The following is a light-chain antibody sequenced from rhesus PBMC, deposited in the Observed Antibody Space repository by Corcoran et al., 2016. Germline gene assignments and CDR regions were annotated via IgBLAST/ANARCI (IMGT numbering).Light chain of an antibody. Sequence: DIQMTQSPSSLSASVGDRVTITCRASENVNNYLNWYQEKPGKSPKLLIYKASNLQSGVPYGFSGSGSGTHYTFTLSRLQSEDVATYDCRHTYAPPYSFGQGTKVEIK. CDR2: KAS. V-gene: IGKV1-74*01. CDR1: ENVNNY. J-gene: IGKJ2*01. CDR3: RHTYAPPYS.